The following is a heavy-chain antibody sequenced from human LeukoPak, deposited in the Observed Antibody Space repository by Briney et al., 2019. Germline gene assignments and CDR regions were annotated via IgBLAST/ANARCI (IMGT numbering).Heavy chain of an antibody. J-gene: IGHJ3*02. CDR1: GGTFSSYA. D-gene: IGHD1-7*01. CDR3: AAKLELGAFDI. CDR2: IIPIFGTA. V-gene: IGHV1-69*13. Sequence: ASVKVSCKASGGTFSSYAISWVRQAPGQGLEWMGGIIPIFGTANYAQKFQGRVTITADESTSTAYMELSSLRSEDTAVYYCAAKLELGAFDIWGQGTMVTVSS.